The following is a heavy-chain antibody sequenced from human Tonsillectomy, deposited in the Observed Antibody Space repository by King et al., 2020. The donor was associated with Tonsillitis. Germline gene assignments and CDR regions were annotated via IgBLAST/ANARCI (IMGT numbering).Heavy chain of an antibody. CDR1: GYTFTGYY. CDR3: AREPYSSSWDDAFDI. D-gene: IGHD6-13*01. V-gene: IGHV1-2*02. CDR2: INPNSGGT. Sequence: VQLVESGAEVKKPGASVKVSCKASGYTFTGYYMHWVRQAPGQGLEWMGWINPNSGGTNYAQKFQGRGTMTRDTSISTAYIELSRLRSDDTAVYYCAREPYSSSWDDAFDIWGQGTMVTVSS. J-gene: IGHJ3*02.